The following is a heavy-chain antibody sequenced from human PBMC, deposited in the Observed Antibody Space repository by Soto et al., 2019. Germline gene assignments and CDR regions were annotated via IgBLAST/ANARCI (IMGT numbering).Heavy chain of an antibody. CDR3: ARGRYESRPSDYIDF. V-gene: IGHV1-2*04. D-gene: IGHD6-6*01. J-gene: IGHJ4*02. Sequence: QVQLVQSGPEVKKPGASVKVSCRTSGYTFTAYYIHWVRQAPGQGLEWMGWVNPTSGDTNYAQKFQGCVAMTRDTTISTSYMELRRLRFDDTADYYGARGRYESRPSDYIDFWAQGTLVTVSS. CDR1: GYTFTAYY. CDR2: VNPTSGDT.